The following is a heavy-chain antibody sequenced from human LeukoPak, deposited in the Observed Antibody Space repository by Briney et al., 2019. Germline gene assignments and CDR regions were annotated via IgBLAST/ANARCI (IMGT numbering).Heavy chain of an antibody. D-gene: IGHD6-13*01. V-gene: IGHV3-23*01. Sequence: GGSLRLSCAASGFTFSNYGMHWVRQAPGKGLEWVSTISSSGGSTYYADSVKGRFTISRDNSKSTLYLQMNSLRAEDTAVYYCAKATFASSWNLYFDYWGQGTLVTVSS. CDR3: AKATFASSWNLYFDY. J-gene: IGHJ4*02. CDR2: ISSSGGST. CDR1: GFTFSNYG.